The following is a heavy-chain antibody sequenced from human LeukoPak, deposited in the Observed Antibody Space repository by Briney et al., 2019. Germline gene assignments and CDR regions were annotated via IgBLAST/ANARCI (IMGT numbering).Heavy chain of an antibody. CDR1: GGSISTSGYY. CDR3: ARHDDIGVFRNGLDV. V-gene: IGHV4-39*07. J-gene: IGHJ6*02. D-gene: IGHD1-1*01. Sequence: NSSETLSLTCTVSGGSISTSGYYWGWIRQPPGKGLEYFASIDSSGNAYYNPSLQSRVTISADTSKNQFSLKLSSVTAADPAVYYCARHDDIGVFRNGLDVWGQGTTVTVSS. CDR2: IDSSGNA.